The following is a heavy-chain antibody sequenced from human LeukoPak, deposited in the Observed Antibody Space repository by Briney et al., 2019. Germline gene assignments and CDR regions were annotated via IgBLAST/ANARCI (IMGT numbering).Heavy chain of an antibody. CDR1: GYTFTGHY. D-gene: IGHD6-13*01. CDR3: ARDRIAGYYYYYMDV. CDR2: INPNSGGT. V-gene: IGHV1-2*02. J-gene: IGHJ6*03. Sequence: ASVKVSCKASGYTFTGHYMHWVRQAPGQGLEWMGWINPNSGGTNYAQKFQGRVTMTRDTSISTAYMELSRLRSDDTAVYYCARDRIAGYYYYYMDVWGKGTTVTVSS.